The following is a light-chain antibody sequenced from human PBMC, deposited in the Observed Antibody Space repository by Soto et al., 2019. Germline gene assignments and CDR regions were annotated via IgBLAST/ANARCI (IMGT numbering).Light chain of an antibody. CDR1: QSLLYSSNNRNY. V-gene: IGKV4-1*01. CDR2: WAS. Sequence: DIVMTQSPDSLAVSLGERATINCKSSQSLLYSSNNRNYLAWYQQKSGQPPKLLIYWASSRESGVPDRFSGSGSGTDFTLTISSLQAEDVAVYYCQQYYDTPLTFGGGTKVGIK. J-gene: IGKJ4*01. CDR3: QQYYDTPLT.